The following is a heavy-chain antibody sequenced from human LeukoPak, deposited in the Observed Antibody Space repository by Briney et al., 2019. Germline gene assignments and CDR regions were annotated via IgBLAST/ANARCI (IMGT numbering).Heavy chain of an antibody. J-gene: IGHJ6*03. CDR1: GFTFRNYG. CDR3: AKDKELYNTMIPYYYFMDV. V-gene: IGHV3-30*02. D-gene: IGHD1-1*01. Sequence: PGGSLRLSCDASGFTFRNYGMHWVRQAPGKGLEWVAFVRFDGGNKYYADSVKGRFTISRDNSKNTLYLQMSGLRAEDTAAYYCAKDKELYNTMIPYYYFMDVWGKGTTVTVSS. CDR2: VRFDGGNK.